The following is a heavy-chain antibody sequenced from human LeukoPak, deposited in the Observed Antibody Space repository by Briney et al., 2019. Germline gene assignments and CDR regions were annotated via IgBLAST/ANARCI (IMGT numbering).Heavy chain of an antibody. CDR2: ISSSSSYI. V-gene: IGHV3-21*01. Sequence: GGSLRLSCAASGFTFSSYSMNWVRQAPGKGLEWVSSISSSSSYIYYADSVKGRFTISRDNAKNSLYLQMNSLRAEDTAVYYCAREKDGSGDYGYWGQGTLVTVSS. D-gene: IGHD2-21*02. CDR3: AREKDGSGDYGY. J-gene: IGHJ4*02. CDR1: GFTFSSYS.